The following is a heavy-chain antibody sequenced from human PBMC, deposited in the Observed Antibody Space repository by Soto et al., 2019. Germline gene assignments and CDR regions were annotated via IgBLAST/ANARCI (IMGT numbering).Heavy chain of an antibody. Sequence: SETLSLTCAVSGGSISSGGYSWSWIRQPPGKGLEWIGYIYHSGSTYYNPSLKSRATISVDRSKNQFSLKLSSVTAADTAVYYCARTPDYWGQGTLVTVSS. J-gene: IGHJ4*02. CDR2: IYHSGST. CDR1: GGSISSGGYS. V-gene: IGHV4-30-2*01. D-gene: IGHD2-15*01. CDR3: ARTPDY.